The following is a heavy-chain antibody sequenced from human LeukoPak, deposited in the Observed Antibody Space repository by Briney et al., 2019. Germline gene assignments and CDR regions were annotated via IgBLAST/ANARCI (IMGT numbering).Heavy chain of an antibody. CDR3: ARAGGGGYSGYEEGRQANYYYYYGMDV. CDR2: INPNSGGT. CDR1: GYTFTGYY. J-gene: IGHJ6*04. V-gene: IGHV1-2*04. D-gene: IGHD5-12*01. Sequence: ASVKVSCKASGYTFTGYYMYWVRQAPGQGLEWMGWINPNSGGTNYARKFQGWVTMTRDTSISTAYMELSRLRSDDTAVYYCARAGGGGYSGYEEGRQANYYYYYGMDVWGKGTTVTVSS.